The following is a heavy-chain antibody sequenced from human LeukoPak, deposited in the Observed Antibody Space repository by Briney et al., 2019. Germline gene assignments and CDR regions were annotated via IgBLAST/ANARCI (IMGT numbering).Heavy chain of an antibody. D-gene: IGHD3-16*02. J-gene: IGHJ4*02. V-gene: IGHV1-2*02. Sequence: ASVKVSCKASGYTFTGYYIHWVRQAPGQGLEWMGWINPNSGGTNYAQKLQGRVTMTTDTSTSTAYMELRSLRSDDTAVYYCARDSDYVWGSYRYRFDYWGQGTLVTVSS. CDR3: ARDSDYVWGSYRYRFDY. CDR2: INPNSGGT. CDR1: GYTFTGYY.